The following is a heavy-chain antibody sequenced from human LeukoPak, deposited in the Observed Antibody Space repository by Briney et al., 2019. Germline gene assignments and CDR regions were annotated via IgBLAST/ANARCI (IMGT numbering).Heavy chain of an antibody. CDR3: AGDGYNSRRFFDY. CDR2: INPNSGGT. J-gene: IGHJ4*02. D-gene: IGHD5-24*01. V-gene: IGHV1-2*02. Sequence: ASVKVSCKASGYTFTGYYMHWVRQAPGQGLEWMGWINPNSGGTNYAQKFQGRVTMTSDTSIDTAYMELSRLISDDTAVYYCAGDGYNSRRFFDYWGQGTLVTVSS. CDR1: GYTFTGYY.